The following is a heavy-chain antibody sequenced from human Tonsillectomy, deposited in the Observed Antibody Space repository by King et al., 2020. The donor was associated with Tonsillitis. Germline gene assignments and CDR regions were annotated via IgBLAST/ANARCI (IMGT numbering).Heavy chain of an antibody. V-gene: IGHV4-30-4*07. CDR2: IYYSGST. CDR3: ARDRLGYYDSSGYVDY. J-gene: IGHJ4*02. D-gene: IGHD3-22*01. CDR1: GGSISSGAYS. Sequence: QVQLQESGPGLVKPSQTLSLTCAVSGGSISSGAYSWSWIRQPPGKGLEWIGYIYYSGSTYYNPSLKSRVTISVDTSKNQFSLRVSSVTAADTAVYYCARDRLGYYDSSGYVDYWGQGTLVTVSS.